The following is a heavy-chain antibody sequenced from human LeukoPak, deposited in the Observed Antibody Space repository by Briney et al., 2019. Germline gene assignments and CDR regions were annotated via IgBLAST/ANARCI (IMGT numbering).Heavy chain of an antibody. D-gene: IGHD3-16*01. J-gene: IGHJ4*02. CDR2: IRYDGSNK. CDR1: GFTFSSYG. CDR3: ARESGFTAPNFDY. V-gene: IGHV3-30*02. Sequence: QPGGSLRLSCAASGFTFSSYGMHWVRQAPGKGLEWVAFIRYDGSNKYYADSVKGRFTISRDNAKNSLYLQMNSLRAEDTAVYYCARESGFTAPNFDYWGQGTLVTVSS.